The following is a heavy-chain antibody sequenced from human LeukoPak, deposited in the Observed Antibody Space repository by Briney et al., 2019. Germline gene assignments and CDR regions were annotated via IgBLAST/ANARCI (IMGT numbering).Heavy chain of an antibody. V-gene: IGHV4-59*01. J-gene: IGHJ4*02. CDR1: GVSISNYY. CDR3: ARSLSFDGYSDY. D-gene: IGHD5-24*01. CDR2: FYYSGST. Sequence: SETLSLTCTVSGVSISNYYWNWLRQPPGKGLEWIAYFYYSGSTNTTDYNPSLRSQITISIDTSKNQFSLKLSSVTAADTAVYYCARSLSFDGYSDYWGQGTLVTVSS.